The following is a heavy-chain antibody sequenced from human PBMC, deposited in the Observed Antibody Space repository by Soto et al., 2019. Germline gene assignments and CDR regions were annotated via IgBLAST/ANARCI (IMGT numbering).Heavy chain of an antibody. Sequence: SETLSLTCTVSGGSISSGGYYWSWIRQHPGKGLEWIGYIYYSGSTYYNPSLKSRVTISVDTSKNQFSLKLSSVTAADTAVYYCAREGYPTGVDYWGQGTLVTVSS. J-gene: IGHJ4*02. CDR3: AREGYPTGVDY. V-gene: IGHV4-31*03. CDR1: GGSISSGGYY. CDR2: IYYSGST. D-gene: IGHD2-15*01.